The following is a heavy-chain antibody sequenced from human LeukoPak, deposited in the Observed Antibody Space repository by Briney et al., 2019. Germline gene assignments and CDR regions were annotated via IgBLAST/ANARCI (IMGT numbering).Heavy chain of an antibody. Sequence: PGRSLRLSCVASGFTFSSCGIHWVRQAPGKGLEWVAIISYDGSNKYYADSVKGRFTTSRDNSKNTVYLQMNTLRVEDTAVYYCAKGRYSYDSGGHPPELDYWGQGTLVTVSS. CDR3: AKGRYSYDSGGHPPELDY. D-gene: IGHD3-22*01. CDR2: ISYDGSNK. J-gene: IGHJ4*02. V-gene: IGHV3-30*18. CDR1: GFTFSSCG.